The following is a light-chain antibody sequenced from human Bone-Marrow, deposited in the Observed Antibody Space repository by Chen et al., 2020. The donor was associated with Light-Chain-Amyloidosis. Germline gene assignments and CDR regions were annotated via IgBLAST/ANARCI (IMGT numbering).Light chain of an antibody. J-gene: IGKJ4*01. Sequence: EIVLTQSPGTLSLSPGEGANLSCRASQTISSNYLTWYQQKFGQAHRLLIYGSSSRATGIPDRFHGSGSGTDFTLTLNRLEPDDFAMYYCHPYGTSPLTVGGGTKVEIK. CDR3: HPYGTSPLT. CDR1: QTISSNY. V-gene: IGKV3-20*01. CDR2: GSS.